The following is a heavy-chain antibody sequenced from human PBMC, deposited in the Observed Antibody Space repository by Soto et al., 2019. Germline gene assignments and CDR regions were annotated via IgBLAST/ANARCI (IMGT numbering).Heavy chain of an antibody. CDR3: AHAGDYDLLTFDH. V-gene: IGHV2-5*02. CDR2: IYWDDDK. J-gene: IGHJ4*02. D-gene: IGHD4-17*01. CDR1: GFSLSTYDMG. Sequence: QITLKESGPTLVRPAQTLTLTCDFSGFSLSTYDMGVAWIRQPPGKALEWLALIYWDDDKRYSPSLKDRLAISKDTFSNQVVLTITNLEPGDTATYFCAHAGDYDLLTFDHWGPGTLVTVSS.